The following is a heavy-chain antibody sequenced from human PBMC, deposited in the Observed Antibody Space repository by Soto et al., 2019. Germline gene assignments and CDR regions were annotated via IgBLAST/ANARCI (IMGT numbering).Heavy chain of an antibody. CDR3: ASRGESRGYCSSTSCYTEASDYYGMDV. CDR2: IYSGGST. V-gene: IGHV3-53*01. CDR1: GFTVSSNY. J-gene: IGHJ6*02. Sequence: PGGSLRLSCAASGFTVSSNYMSWVRQAPGKGLEWVSVIYSGGSTYYADSVKGRFTISRDNAKNSLYLQMNSLRAEDTAVYYCASRGESRGYCSSTSCYTEASDYYGMDVWGQGTTVTVSS. D-gene: IGHD2-2*02.